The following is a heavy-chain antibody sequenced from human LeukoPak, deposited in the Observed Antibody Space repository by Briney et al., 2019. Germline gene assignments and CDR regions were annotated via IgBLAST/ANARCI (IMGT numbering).Heavy chain of an antibody. CDR1: GFTFSSYE. D-gene: IGHD3-22*01. CDR2: IYSGGST. Sequence: GGSLRLSCAASGFTFSSYEMNWVRQAPGKGLEWVSVIYSGGSTYYADSVKGRFTISRDNSKNTLYLQMNSLRAEDTAVYYCARVYYYDSSYDAFDIWGQGTMVTVSS. CDR3: ARVYYYDSSYDAFDI. V-gene: IGHV3-53*01. J-gene: IGHJ3*02.